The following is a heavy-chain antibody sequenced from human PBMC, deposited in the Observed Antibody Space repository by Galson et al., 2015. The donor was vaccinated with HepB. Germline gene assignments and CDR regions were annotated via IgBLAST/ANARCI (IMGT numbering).Heavy chain of an antibody. CDR2: IKQDGSEK. V-gene: IGHV3-7*03. CDR3: ARDFRWAGGGIFYYYGMDV. D-gene: IGHD1-26*01. CDR1: GFTFSSYW. J-gene: IGHJ6*02. Sequence: SLRLSCAASGFTFSSYWMSWVRQAPGKGLEWVANIKQDGSEKYYVDSVKGRFTISRHSSKNTLYLQMNSLRAEDTAVYYCARDFRWAGGGIFYYYGMDVWGQGTTVTVSS.